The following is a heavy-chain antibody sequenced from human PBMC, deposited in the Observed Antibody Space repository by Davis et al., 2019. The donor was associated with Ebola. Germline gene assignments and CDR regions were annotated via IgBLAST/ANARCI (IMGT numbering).Heavy chain of an antibody. D-gene: IGHD3-22*01. CDR3: ARVISMIVEGWFDP. Sequence: AASVKVSCKASGYTFNAYYIHWVRQAPGQGLEWMGWISAYNGNTNYAQKLQGRVTMTTDTSTNTAYMELRSLRSDDTAVYYCARVISMIVEGWFDPWGQGTLVTVSS. CDR2: ISAYNGNT. J-gene: IGHJ5*02. CDR1: GYTFNAYY. V-gene: IGHV1-18*04.